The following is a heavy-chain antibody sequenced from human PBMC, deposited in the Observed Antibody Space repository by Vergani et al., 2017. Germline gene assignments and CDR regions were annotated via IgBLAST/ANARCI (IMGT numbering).Heavy chain of an antibody. CDR1: GVTFRSLA. D-gene: IGHD3-22*01. J-gene: IGHJ4*02. CDR2: IVPIFDKI. CDR3: ASGTRDSSGYYYDY. V-gene: IGHV1-69*13. Sequence: QVQLVQSGAEVKKPGSSVKVSCKASGVTFRSLAISWVRLAPGQGLEWMGRIVPIFDKINYEPKFQGRVTITADESTSTAYMELSSLRSEDTAVYYCASGTRDSSGYYYDYWGQGTLVTVSS.